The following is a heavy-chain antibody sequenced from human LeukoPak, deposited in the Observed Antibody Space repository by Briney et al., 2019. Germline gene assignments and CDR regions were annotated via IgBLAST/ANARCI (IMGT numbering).Heavy chain of an antibody. Sequence: SVKVSCKASGGTFSSYAISWVRLAPGQGLEWMGGIIPIFGTANYAQKFQGRVTITADESTSTAYMELNSLRSEDTAVYYCVRAYDSIRGYFDYWGQGTLVTVSS. CDR2: IIPIFGTA. V-gene: IGHV1-69*13. J-gene: IGHJ4*02. D-gene: IGHD3-10*01. CDR3: VRAYDSIRGYFDY. CDR1: GGTFSSYA.